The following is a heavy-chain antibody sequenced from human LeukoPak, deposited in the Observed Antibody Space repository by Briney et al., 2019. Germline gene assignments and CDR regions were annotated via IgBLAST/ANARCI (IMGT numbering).Heavy chain of an antibody. Sequence: GGSLRLSCAASGFTFDDYAMHWVRQVPGKGLEWVSGVSWNSGNIGYADSVKGRFTISRDNAKNSLYLQMNSLRVEDAALYYCAKAPPIITLIGFGYYFDSWGLGTLVTVSS. CDR3: AKAPPIITLIGFGYYFDS. V-gene: IGHV3-9*01. J-gene: IGHJ4*02. D-gene: IGHD3-22*01. CDR1: GFTFDDYA. CDR2: VSWNSGNI.